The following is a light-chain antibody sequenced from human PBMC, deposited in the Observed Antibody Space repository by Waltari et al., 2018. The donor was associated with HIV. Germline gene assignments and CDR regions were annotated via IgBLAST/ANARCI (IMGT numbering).Light chain of an antibody. V-gene: IGKV1-27*01. Sequence: DIQMTQSPSSLSSSVGGRVTITCRASQAINNYLAWYQQKPGKAPKLLIYAASTLQSGVPSRFSGSESGTTFTLTITSLQPEYVATYYCQSYHSAPLTFGGGTKVEIK. J-gene: IGKJ4*01. CDR3: QSYHSAPLT. CDR1: QAINNY. CDR2: AAS.